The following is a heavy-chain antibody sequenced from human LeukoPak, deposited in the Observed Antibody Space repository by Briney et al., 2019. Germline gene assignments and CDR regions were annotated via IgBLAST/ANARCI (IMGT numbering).Heavy chain of an antibody. CDR3: ARHGLGWELVFDI. Sequence: GESLKISCKGSGYSFTSYWIGWVRPMPGKGLEWMGVIYPGDSDTRYSPSFQGQVTISADKSISTAYLQWSSLKASDTAMYYCARHGLGWELVFDIWGQGTMVTVSS. J-gene: IGHJ3*02. CDR2: IYPGDSDT. V-gene: IGHV5-51*01. CDR1: GYSFTSYW. D-gene: IGHD1-26*01.